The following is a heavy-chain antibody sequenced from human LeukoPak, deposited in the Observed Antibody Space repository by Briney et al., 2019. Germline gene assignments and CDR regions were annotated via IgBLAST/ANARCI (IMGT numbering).Heavy chain of an antibody. CDR3: ARALHFYDSSGYYGY. D-gene: IGHD3-22*01. CDR2: ISYDGSNK. V-gene: IGHV3-30*03. Sequence: GGSLRLSCAASGFTFSSYGMRWVRQAPGKGPEWVAVISYDGSNKYYADSVKGRFTISRDNSKSTLYLQMNSLRAEDTAVYYCARALHFYDSSGYYGYWGQGTLVTVSS. CDR1: GFTFSSYG. J-gene: IGHJ4*02.